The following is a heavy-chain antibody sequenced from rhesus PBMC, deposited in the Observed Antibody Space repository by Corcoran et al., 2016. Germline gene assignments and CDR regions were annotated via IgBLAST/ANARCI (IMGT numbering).Heavy chain of an antibody. CDR1: GASISSNW. CDR2: INGNIGSP. V-gene: IGHV4-80*01. D-gene: IGHD3-28*01. J-gene: IGHJ2*01. Sequence: QVQLQESGPGLVKPSETLSLTCTVSGASISSNWWSWIRQPPGKGLEWIGEINGNIGSPNYNPSLKSRVTISKDASKNQFSLKLSSVTAADTAVYYCARVPSGYYTEWYFDLWGPGTPITISS. CDR3: ARVPSGYYTEWYFDL.